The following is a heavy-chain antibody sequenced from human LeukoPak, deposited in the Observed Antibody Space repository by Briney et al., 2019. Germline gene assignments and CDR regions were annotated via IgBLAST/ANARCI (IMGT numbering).Heavy chain of an antibody. CDR2: IYHSGST. D-gene: IGHD4-23*01. CDR3: ARVGGHGDSFLEAFDI. V-gene: IGHV4-38-2*02. CDR1: GYSINSGFY. Sequence: SETLSLTCTVSGYSINSGFYWGWIRQPPGKGLDWIGNIYHSGSTYYNPSLKGRVTISVDKSKNQFSLKLTSVTAADTAVYYCARVGGHGDSFLEAFDIWGQGTTVTVSS. J-gene: IGHJ3*02.